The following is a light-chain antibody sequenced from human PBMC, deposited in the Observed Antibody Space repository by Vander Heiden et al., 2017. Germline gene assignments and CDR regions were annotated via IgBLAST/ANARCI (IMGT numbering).Light chain of an antibody. V-gene: IGLV3-21*02. CDR2: DNN. CDR3: QVWDSSRDPVV. Sequence: YVLTQAPSVSVAPGQTATFTCGGNNIGGKSVNWYQHQPGQAPVVVVTDNNHRPSGIPVRFSGSSSGNTATLTIRRVEVGDEADYYCQVWDSSRDPVVFGGGTKLTVL. CDR1: NIGGKS. J-gene: IGLJ2*01.